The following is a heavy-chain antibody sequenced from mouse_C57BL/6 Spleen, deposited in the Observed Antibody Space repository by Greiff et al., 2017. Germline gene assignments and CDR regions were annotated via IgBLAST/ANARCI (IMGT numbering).Heavy chain of an antibody. Sequence: VQLQQSGAELARPGASVKLSCKASGYTFTSYGISWVKQRTGQGLEWIGEIYPRSGNTYYNEKFKGKATLTADKSSSTAYMELRSLTSEDSAVYFCARYDGSTWYFDVWGTGTTVTVSS. CDR1: GYTFTSYG. J-gene: IGHJ1*03. CDR2: IYPRSGNT. CDR3: ARYDGSTWYFDV. V-gene: IGHV1-81*01. D-gene: IGHD1-1*01.